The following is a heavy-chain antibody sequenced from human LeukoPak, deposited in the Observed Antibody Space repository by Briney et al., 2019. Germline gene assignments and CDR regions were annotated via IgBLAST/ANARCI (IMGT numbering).Heavy chain of an antibody. D-gene: IGHD3-3*01. V-gene: IGHV3-30*18. CDR3: AKARDFWSGYEELIDY. CDR1: GFTFSGYG. Sequence: GRSLRLSCAASGFTFSGYGMNWVRQTPGKGLEGVAVISYDGSDKFYADSVRGRFTISRDNSKNTLYLQMNSLRAEDTAVYYCAKARDFWSGYEELIDYWGQGTLVTVSS. J-gene: IGHJ4*02. CDR2: ISYDGSDK.